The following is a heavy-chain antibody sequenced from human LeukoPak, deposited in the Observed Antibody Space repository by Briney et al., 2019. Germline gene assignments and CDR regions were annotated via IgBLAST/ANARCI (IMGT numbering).Heavy chain of an antibody. CDR2: IYYSGST. CDR1: GGSINNSY. J-gene: IGHJ5*02. Sequence: SETLSLTCTVSGGSINNSYWTWIRQPPGKGLEWIGYIYYSGSTNYNPSLKSRVTISVDTSKNQFSLKLSSVTAADTAVYYCASIRYLGRVSWFDPWGQGTLVTVSS. D-gene: IGHD3-3*02. CDR3: ASIRYLGRVSWFDP. V-gene: IGHV4-59*01.